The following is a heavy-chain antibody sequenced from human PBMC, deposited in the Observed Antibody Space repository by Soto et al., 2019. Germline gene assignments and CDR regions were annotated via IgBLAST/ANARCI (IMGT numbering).Heavy chain of an antibody. J-gene: IGHJ4*02. V-gene: IGHV1-69*04. D-gene: IGHD3-9*01. CDR2: IIPILGIA. Sequence: GASVKVSCKASGGTFSSYTISWVRQAPGQGLEWMGRIIPILGIANYAQKFQGRVTITADKSTSTAYMELSSLRSEDTAVYYCARDLYYDSLTGYPPLDYWGQGTLVTVSS. CDR3: ARDLYYDSLTGYPPLDY. CDR1: GGTFSSYT.